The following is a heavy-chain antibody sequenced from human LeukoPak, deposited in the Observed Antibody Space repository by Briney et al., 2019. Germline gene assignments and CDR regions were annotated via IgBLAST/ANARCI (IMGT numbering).Heavy chain of an antibody. CDR2: ISYDLRRQ. J-gene: IGHJ4*02. CDR3: VKEQSSGDYRTADF. D-gene: IGHD3-10*01. CDR1: GFTFSSCG. V-gene: IGHV3-30*18. Sequence: PGGSLRLSCAASGFTFSSCGMHWVRQAPGKGLEWVAVISYDLRRQYYADSVKGRFTISRDNSKNTLYLQMNSLRAEDTAVYFCVKEQSSGDYRTADFWGRGTPVSVSS.